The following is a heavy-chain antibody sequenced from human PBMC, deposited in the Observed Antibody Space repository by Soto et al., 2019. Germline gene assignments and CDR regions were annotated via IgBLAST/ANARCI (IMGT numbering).Heavy chain of an antibody. CDR2: IDPSDSYT. D-gene: IGHD2-2*01. Sequence: GESLKISCKGSGYSFTSYWISWVRQMPGKGLEWMGRIDPSDSYTNYSPSFQGHVTISADKSISTAYLQWSSLRASDTAMYYCARAREEGCSSTSCSHGMDVWGQGTTVTVSS. CDR3: ARAREEGCSSTSCSHGMDV. CDR1: GYSFTSYW. J-gene: IGHJ6*02. V-gene: IGHV5-10-1*01.